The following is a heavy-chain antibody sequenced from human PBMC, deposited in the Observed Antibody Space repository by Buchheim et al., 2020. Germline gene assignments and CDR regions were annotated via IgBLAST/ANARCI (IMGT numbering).Heavy chain of an antibody. D-gene: IGHD1-7*01. CDR2: ISTSSAYT. J-gene: IGHJ5*02. CDR3: ARDLTGTYWFDP. Sequence: QVQLVESGGGLVKPGGSLRLSCAASGFIFSDYYMSWIRRTPGKGLEWLASISTSSAYTYYADSVKGRFTISSANSKHSLYLQMNSLRVEDSAIYYCARDLTGTYWFDPWGQGTL. CDR1: GFIFSDYY. V-gene: IGHV3-11*06.